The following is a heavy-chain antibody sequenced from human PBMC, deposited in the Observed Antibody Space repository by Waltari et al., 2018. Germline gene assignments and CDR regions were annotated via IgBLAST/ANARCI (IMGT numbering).Heavy chain of an antibody. CDR1: GGTFSSYA. J-gene: IGHJ4*02. CDR2: IIPIFGTA. D-gene: IGHD4-4*01. Sequence: QVQLVQSGAEVKKPGSSVKVSCKASGGTFSSYAISWVRQAPGQGLEWMGGIIPIFGTANYAQKFQGRVTITADESTSTAYMELSSLRSEDTAVYYCARDIGEYSNYGFDYWGQGTLVIVSS. CDR3: ARDIGEYSNYGFDY. V-gene: IGHV1-69*01.